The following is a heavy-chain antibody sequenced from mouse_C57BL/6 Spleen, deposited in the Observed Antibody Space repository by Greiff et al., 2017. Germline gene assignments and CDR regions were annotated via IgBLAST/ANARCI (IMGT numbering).Heavy chain of an antibody. J-gene: IGHJ1*03. CDR1: GYTFTTYP. CDR2: FHPYNDDT. D-gene: IGHD4-1*01. V-gene: IGHV1-47*01. Sequence: VKLMESGAELVKPGASVKMSCKASGYTFTTYPIEWMKQNHGKSLEWIGNFHPYNDDTKYNEKFKGKATLTVEKSSSTVYLELSRLTSDDSAVYYCARRGLGRGWYFDVWGTGTTVTVSS. CDR3: ARRGLGRGWYFDV.